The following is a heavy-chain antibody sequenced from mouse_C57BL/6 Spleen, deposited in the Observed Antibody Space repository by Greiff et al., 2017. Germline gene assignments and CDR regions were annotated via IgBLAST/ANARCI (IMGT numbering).Heavy chain of an antibody. CDR2: ISDGGSYT. D-gene: IGHD3-1*01. CDR1: GFTFSSYA. Sequence: EVKLVESGGGLVKPGGSLKLSCAASGFTFSSYAMSWVRQTPEKRLEWVATISDGGSYTYYPDNVQGRFTISRDTAKNNLYLQMSHLKSEDTAMYYCARDRGRPLDYWGQGTTLTVSS. V-gene: IGHV5-4*01. CDR3: ARDRGRPLDY. J-gene: IGHJ2*01.